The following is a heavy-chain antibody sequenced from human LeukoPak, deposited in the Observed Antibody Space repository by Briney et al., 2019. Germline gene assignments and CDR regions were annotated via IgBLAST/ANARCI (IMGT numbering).Heavy chain of an antibody. Sequence: SVKVSCKASGGTFSGYAISWVRQAPGQGLEWMGRIIPILGIANYAQKFQGRVTITADKSTSTAYMELSSLRSEDTAVYYCARDCSRSGCQVGEGTTDYWGQGTLVTVSS. J-gene: IGHJ4*02. CDR2: IIPILGIA. D-gene: IGHD6-19*01. V-gene: IGHV1-69*04. CDR3: ARDCSRSGCQVGEGTTDY. CDR1: GGTFSGYA.